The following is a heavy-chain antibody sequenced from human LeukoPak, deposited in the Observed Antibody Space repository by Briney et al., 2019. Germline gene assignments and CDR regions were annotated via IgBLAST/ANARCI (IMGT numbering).Heavy chain of an antibody. CDR2: ISDDGSNK. J-gene: IGHJ4*02. V-gene: IGHV3-30*18. Sequence: PGGSLRLSCAASGFTFSNYGIHWVRQAPGKGLEWVAVISDDGSNKYYADSVKGRFTISRDNSKNTLYPQMNSLRAEDTAVYYCAKSIYSGGGYSYGSFDYWGQGTLVTVSS. D-gene: IGHD5-18*01. CDR1: GFTFSNYG. CDR3: AKSIYSGGGYSYGSFDY.